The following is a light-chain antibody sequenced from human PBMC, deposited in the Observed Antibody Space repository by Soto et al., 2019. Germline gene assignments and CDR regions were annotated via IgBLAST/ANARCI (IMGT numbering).Light chain of an antibody. CDR3: CSFARGSTWI. V-gene: IGLV2-23*02. CDR1: NSDVGNYNH. CDR2: EVT. J-gene: IGLJ2*01. Sequence: QSALTQPASVSGSPGQSITISCTGTNSDVGNYNHVSWYQQHPGKAPKLMIYEVTKRPSGVSDRFSGSKSGNTASLTISGLQAEDEADYYCCSFARGSTWIFGAGTKLTVL.